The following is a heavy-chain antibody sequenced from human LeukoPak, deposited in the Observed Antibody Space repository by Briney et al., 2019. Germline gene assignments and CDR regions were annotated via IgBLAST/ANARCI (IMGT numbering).Heavy chain of an antibody. D-gene: IGHD6-13*01. CDR1: GGSISSYY. CDR2: IYYSGST. Sequence: PSETLSLTYTVSGGSISSYYWSWIRQPPGKGLEWIGYIYYSGSTNYNPSLKSRVTISVDTSKNQFSLKLSSVTAADTAVYYCAGGGYSSSWYDYYYYYYGMDVWGQGTTVTVSS. CDR3: AGGGYSSSWYDYYYYYYGMDV. V-gene: IGHV4-59*08. J-gene: IGHJ6*02.